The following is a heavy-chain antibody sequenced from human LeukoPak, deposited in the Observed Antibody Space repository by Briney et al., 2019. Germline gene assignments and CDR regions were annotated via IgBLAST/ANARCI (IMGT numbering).Heavy chain of an antibody. CDR2: IYYSGST. Sequence: SETLSLTCTVSGGSISSSSYYWGWIRQPPGKGLEWIGSIYYSGSTHYNPSLKSRVTISVDTSKNQFSLKLSSVTAADTAVYYCARLANDLIAAIDYWGQGTLVTVSS. J-gene: IGHJ4*02. CDR1: GGSISSSSYY. CDR3: ARLANDLIAAIDY. D-gene: IGHD6-13*01. V-gene: IGHV4-39*01.